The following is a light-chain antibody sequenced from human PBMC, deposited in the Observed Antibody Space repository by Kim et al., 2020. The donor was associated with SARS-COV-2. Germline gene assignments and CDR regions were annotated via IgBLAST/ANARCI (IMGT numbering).Light chain of an antibody. Sequence: SLSPGERATLSCRAIQSIGDNLAWYQQKPGQSPRLLISDASNRATGIPARFSGSGSGTDFTLTISSLEPEDFAVYYCRQRSDWPYTFGQGTKREI. J-gene: IGKJ2*01. CDR2: DAS. V-gene: IGKV3-11*01. CDR1: QSIGDN. CDR3: RQRSDWPYT.